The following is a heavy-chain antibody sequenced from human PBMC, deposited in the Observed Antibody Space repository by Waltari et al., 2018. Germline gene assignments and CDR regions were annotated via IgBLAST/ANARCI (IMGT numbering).Heavy chain of an antibody. V-gene: IGHV1-8*03. CDR3: ARSGGVEYYYYYGMDV. J-gene: IGHJ6*02. D-gene: IGHD3-3*01. CDR1: GYTFTSYD. CDR2: VNPNSGNT. Sequence: QVQLVQSGAEVKKPGASVKVSCKASGYTFTSYDINWVRQATGQGLEWMGWVNPNSGNTGYAQKFQGRVTITRNTSISTAYMELSSLRSEDTAVYYCARSGGVEYYYYYGMDVWGQGTTVTVSS.